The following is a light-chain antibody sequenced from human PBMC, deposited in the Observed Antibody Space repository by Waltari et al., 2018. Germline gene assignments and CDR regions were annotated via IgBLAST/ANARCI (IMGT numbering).Light chain of an antibody. CDR1: QTISSW. CDR3: QHYNTWPRT. J-gene: IGKJ2*01. Sequence: DIQMTQSPSTLSAYVGDRVTITCRASQTISSWLAWYQQKPGKAPKLLIYKASSLESGVPSRFSGSGSGTEFTLTISSLQPDDFATYYCQHYNTWPRTFGLGTKLEIK. CDR2: KAS. V-gene: IGKV1-5*03.